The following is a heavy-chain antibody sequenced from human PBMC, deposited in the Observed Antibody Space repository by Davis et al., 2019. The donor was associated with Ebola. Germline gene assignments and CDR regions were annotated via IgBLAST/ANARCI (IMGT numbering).Heavy chain of an antibody. CDR1: GFTFSSYS. J-gene: IGHJ6*02. D-gene: IGHD1-7*01. CDR3: AREGWNYVVRSQDYYCYYGMDV. CDR2: ISSSSSYI. V-gene: IGHV3-21*01. Sequence: GESLKISCAASGFTFSSYSMNWVRQAPGKGLEWVSSISSSSSYIYYADSVKGRFTISRDNAKHSLYLQMNSLRAEDQAVYYCAREGWNYVVRSQDYYCYYGMDVWGQGTTVTVSS.